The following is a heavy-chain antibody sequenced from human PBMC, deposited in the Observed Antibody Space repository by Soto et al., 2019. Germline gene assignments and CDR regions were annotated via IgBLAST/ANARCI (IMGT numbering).Heavy chain of an antibody. CDR3: ARPADGYTVDY. V-gene: IGHV3-11*01. CDR1: GFTFSDYY. D-gene: IGHD5-12*01. J-gene: IGHJ4*02. CDR2: ISGTGNTV. Sequence: QVQLVESGGGLVKPAGSLRLSCVASGFTFSDYYMSWIRQAPGKGLEWVSHISGTGNTVYYADSVKGRFTISRDNAKNSLYLQMNSLRAEDTAVYYCARPADGYTVDYWGQGTLVTVSS.